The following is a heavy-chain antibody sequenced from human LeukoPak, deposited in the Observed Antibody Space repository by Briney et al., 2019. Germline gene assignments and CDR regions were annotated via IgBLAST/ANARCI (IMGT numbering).Heavy chain of an antibody. CDR3: ARNGDIVLMVYGAWSY. D-gene: IGHD2-8*01. Sequence: PSETLSLTCAVSGYSISSGYYWGWIRQPPGKGLEWIGSIYHSGSTYYNPSLKSRVTTSVDPSKNQFSLKLSSVTAADTAVYYCARNGDIVLMVYGAWSYWGQGTLVTVSS. CDR2: IYHSGST. V-gene: IGHV4-38-2*01. J-gene: IGHJ4*02. CDR1: GYSISSGYY.